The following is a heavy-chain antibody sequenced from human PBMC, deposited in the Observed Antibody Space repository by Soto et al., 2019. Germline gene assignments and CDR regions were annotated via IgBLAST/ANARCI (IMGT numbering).Heavy chain of an antibody. CDR1: GFSFGDYA. D-gene: IGHD2-15*01. CDR2: ISWKSASI. Sequence: DVQLVESGGDLVQPGRSLRLSCAASGFSFGDYAMHWVRQAPGKGLEWVSGISWKSASIGYADSVKGRFTISRDNAKKSLHLQLNNLSAADAAWYYCAKATGGPANGLGVWGQGTAVTVSS. V-gene: IGHV3-9*01. CDR3: AKATGGPANGLGV. J-gene: IGHJ6*02.